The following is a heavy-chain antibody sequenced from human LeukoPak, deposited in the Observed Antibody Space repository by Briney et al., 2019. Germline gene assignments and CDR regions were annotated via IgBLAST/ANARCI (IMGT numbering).Heavy chain of an antibody. CDR2: AYGDGSDK. Sequence: GGSLRLSCAASGFTFNRYGMHWVRQAPGKGLEWVAVAYGDGSDKYYADSVKGRFTISKDLSQNTLYMQMNSLRAEDTAVYYCAKDPYRQQLVTKLWAIAYWGQGTLVTVSS. J-gene: IGHJ4*02. V-gene: IGHV3-30*02. D-gene: IGHD6-13*01. CDR3: AKDPYRQQLVTKLWAIAY. CDR1: GFTFNRYG.